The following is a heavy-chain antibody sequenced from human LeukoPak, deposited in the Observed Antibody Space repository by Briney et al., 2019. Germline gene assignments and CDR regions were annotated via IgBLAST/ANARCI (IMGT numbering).Heavy chain of an antibody. D-gene: IGHD3-3*01. CDR1: GGSFSGYY. CDR2: INHSGST. Sequence: PSETLSLTCAVYGGSFSGYYWSWIRQPPGKGLEWIGEINHSGSTNYNPSLKSRVTISVDTSKNQFSLKLSSVTAADTAVYYCARAGAHYYDFWSGYSNWFDPWGQGTLVTVSS. J-gene: IGHJ5*02. V-gene: IGHV4-34*01. CDR3: ARAGAHYYDFWSGYSNWFDP.